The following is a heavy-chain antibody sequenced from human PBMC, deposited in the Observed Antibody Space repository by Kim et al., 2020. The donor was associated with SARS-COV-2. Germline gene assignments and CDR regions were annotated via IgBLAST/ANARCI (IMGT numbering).Heavy chain of an antibody. V-gene: IGHV1-2*02. Sequence: ASVKVSCKASGYTFTGYYMHWVRQAPGQGLEWMGWINPNSGGTNYAQKFQGRVTMTRDTSISTAYMELSRLRSDDTAVYYCARDATQLELWSYYYYYMDVWGKGTTVTVSS. CDR3: ARDATQLELWSYYYYYMDV. CDR1: GYTFTGYY. CDR2: INPNSGGT. D-gene: IGHD1-7*01. J-gene: IGHJ6*03.